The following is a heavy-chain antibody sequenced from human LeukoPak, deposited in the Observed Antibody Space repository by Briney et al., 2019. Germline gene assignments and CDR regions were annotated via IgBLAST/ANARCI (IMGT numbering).Heavy chain of an antibody. V-gene: IGHV5-51*01. CDR3: ASGIAVAGPYFDY. CDR1: GYSFTSYW. J-gene: IGHJ4*02. D-gene: IGHD6-19*01. Sequence: GESLKISCKGSGYSFTSYWIGWVRQMPGKGLEWMGIIYPGDSDTRYSPSFQGQVTISADKSISTAYLQWGSLKASDTAMYYCASGIAVAGPYFDYWGQGTLVTVSS. CDR2: IYPGDSDT.